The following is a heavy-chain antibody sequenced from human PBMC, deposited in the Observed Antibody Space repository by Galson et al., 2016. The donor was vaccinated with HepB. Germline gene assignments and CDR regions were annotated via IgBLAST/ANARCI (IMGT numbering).Heavy chain of an antibody. J-gene: IGHJ4*02. Sequence: SLRLSCAASGFTFNNYGIHWVRQAPGKGLEWVAVMWFDASNKYYADSVKGRSTISRDNSKSTLNLQMNSLRVEDTAVYYCAREIQGRWYYFDYWGQGTLVTVSS. CDR2: MWFDASNK. D-gene: IGHD3-16*01. CDR1: GFTFNNYG. CDR3: AREIQGRWYYFDY. V-gene: IGHV3-33*01.